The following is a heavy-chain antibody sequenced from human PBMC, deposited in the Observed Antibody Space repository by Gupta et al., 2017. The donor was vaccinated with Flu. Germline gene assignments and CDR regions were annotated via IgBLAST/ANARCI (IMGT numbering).Heavy chain of an antibody. J-gene: IGHJ4*02. V-gene: IGHV3-23*01. CDR1: GFNFSSYA. Sequence: EVQLLESGGGLVQPGGSLRLSCAASGFNFSSYAMSWVRQAPGKGLEWVSAISGSGGSTYYADSVKGRFTISRDNSKNTLYLQMNSLRAEDTAVYYCAKGKEWELLAGYWGQGTLVTVSS. CDR2: ISGSGGST. CDR3: AKGKEWELLAGY. D-gene: IGHD1-26*01.